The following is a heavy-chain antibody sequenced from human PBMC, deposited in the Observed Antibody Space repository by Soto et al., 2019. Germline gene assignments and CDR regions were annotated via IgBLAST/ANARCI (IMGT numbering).Heavy chain of an antibody. CDR2: INHSGST. CDR3: ARGGTPLLGWGSYSYNNWFDP. J-gene: IGHJ5*02. Sequence: PSETLSLTCAVYGGSFSGYYWSWIRQPPGKGLELIGEINHSGSTNYNPSLKSRVTISVDTSKNQFSLKLSSVTAADTAVYYCARGGTPLLGWGSYSYNNWFDPWGQGTLVTVSS. V-gene: IGHV4-34*01. D-gene: IGHD3-16*02. CDR1: GGSFSGYY.